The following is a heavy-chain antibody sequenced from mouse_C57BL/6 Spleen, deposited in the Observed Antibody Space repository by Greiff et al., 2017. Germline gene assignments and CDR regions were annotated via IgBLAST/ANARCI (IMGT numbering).Heavy chain of an antibody. CDR2: ISSGGRYT. V-gene: IGHV5-6*01. J-gene: IGHJ3*01. Sequence: EVQRVESGGDLVKPGGSLKLSCAASGFTFSSYGMSWVRQTPDKRLEWVATISSGGRYTYYPDSVKGRFTISRDNAKNTLYMQLSRLKSEDTAMYYCARRGAYDGYLAWFAYWGQGTLVTVSA. CDR3: ARRGAYDGYLAWFAY. D-gene: IGHD2-3*01. CDR1: GFTFSSYG.